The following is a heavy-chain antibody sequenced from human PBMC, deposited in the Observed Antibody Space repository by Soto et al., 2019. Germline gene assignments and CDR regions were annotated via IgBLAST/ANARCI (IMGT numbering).Heavy chain of an antibody. CDR2: ISWHSGKI. J-gene: IGHJ3*02. D-gene: IGHD3-16*01. CDR1: GFIFDDYA. CDR3: LKEMLQTDTFDM. Sequence: EVQLVESGGGLVQSGRSLRLSCAASGFIFDDYAMHWVRQAPGKGLEWVSVISWHSGKIEYADSVRGRFIISRDNAKNSLSLQMNSLRPEDTAMYYCLKEMLQTDTFDMWGQGTMFTVSS. V-gene: IGHV3-9*01.